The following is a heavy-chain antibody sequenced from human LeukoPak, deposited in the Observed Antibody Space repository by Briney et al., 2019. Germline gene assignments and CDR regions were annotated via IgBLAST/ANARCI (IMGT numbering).Heavy chain of an antibody. V-gene: IGHV4-59*01. D-gene: IGHD3-3*01. J-gene: IGHJ6*03. CDR2: IYYSGST. CDR3: ARTLILYDFWGGYYMDV. CDR1: GGSISSYY. Sequence: PSGTLSLTCTVSGGSISSYYWSWIRQPPGKGLEWIGYIYYSGSTNYNPSLKSRVTISVDTSKNQFSLKLSSVTAADTAVYYCARTLILYDFWGGYYMDVWGKGTTVTVSS.